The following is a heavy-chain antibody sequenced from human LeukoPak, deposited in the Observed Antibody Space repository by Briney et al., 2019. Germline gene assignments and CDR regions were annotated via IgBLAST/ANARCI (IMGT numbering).Heavy chain of an antibody. D-gene: IGHD3-3*01. J-gene: IGHJ4*02. CDR2: IKSKTDGGTT. CDR3: TTDNSFGVLRILFDY. CDR1: GFTFSNAW. Sequence: PGGSLRLSCAASGFTFSNAWMSWVCQAPGKGLEWVGRIKSKTDGGTTDYAAPVKGRFTISRDDSKNTLYLQMNSLKTEDTAVYYRTTDNSFGVLRILFDYWGQGTLVTVSS. V-gene: IGHV3-15*01.